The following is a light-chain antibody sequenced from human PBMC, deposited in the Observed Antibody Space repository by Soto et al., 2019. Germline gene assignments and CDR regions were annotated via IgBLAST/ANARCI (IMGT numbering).Light chain of an antibody. CDR1: QSVTNNY. CDR3: QQYAESPIT. Sequence: EIVLTQAPGTLSLSPGERATLSCRASQSVTNNYLAWYQQKPGQAPRLLIYGASSRATGIPDKFSGSGSGTDFTLTISRLEPEDVAVYYCQQYAESPITFGPGAKVDI. V-gene: IGKV3-20*01. CDR2: GAS. J-gene: IGKJ3*01.